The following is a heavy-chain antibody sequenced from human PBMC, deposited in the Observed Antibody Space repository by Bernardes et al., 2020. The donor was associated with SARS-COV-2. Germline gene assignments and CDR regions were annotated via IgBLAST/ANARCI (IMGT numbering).Heavy chain of an antibody. J-gene: IGHJ4*02. CDR2: IYYSGST. V-gene: IGHV4-59*08. CDR1: GGSISSYY. D-gene: IGHD3-10*01. Sequence: LSLTCTVSGGSISSYYWSWIRQPPGKGLEWIGYIYYSGSTNYNPSLKSRVTISVDTSKNQFSLKLSSVTAADTAVYYCARSGSLRVLFDYWGQGTLVTVSS. CDR3: ARSGSLRVLFDY.